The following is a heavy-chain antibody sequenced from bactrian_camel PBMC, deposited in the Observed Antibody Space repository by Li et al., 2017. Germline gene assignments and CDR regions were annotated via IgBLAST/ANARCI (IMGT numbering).Heavy chain of an antibody. V-gene: IGHV3S10*01. CDR3: TREDPGAGRAD. Sequence: VQLVESGGGLVQPGGSLRLSCASSLFSYPYMTWVRQGPGKGLEWISTIDTGGSTYYADSVRGRFTISRDNAKNTVYLQMNSLKPKDTAMYYCTREDPGAGRADWGQGTQVTVS. D-gene: IGHD6*01. CDR1: LFSYPY. J-gene: IGHJ4*01. CDR2: IDTGGST.